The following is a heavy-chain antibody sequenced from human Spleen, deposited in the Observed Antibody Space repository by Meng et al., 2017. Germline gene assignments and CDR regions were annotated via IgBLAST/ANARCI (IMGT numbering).Heavy chain of an antibody. D-gene: IGHD4-11*01. CDR2: INHSGST. CDR3: ARGPTTMAHDFDY. J-gene: IGHJ4*02. CDR1: GGSFSDYY. V-gene: IGHV4-34*01. Sequence: VQLQPWGAVLVKPSETLSLPCAVYGGSFSDYYWSWIRQPPGKGLEWIGEINHSGSTNYNPSLESRATISVDTSQNNLSLKLSSVTAADSAVYYCARGPTTMAHDFDYWGQGTLVTVSS.